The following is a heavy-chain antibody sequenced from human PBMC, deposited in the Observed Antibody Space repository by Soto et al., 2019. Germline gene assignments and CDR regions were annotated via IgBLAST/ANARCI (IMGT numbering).Heavy chain of an antibody. V-gene: IGHV3-23*01. CDR3: AKFYDSSGPYSRIDY. Sequence: VGSLKLSCAASGFTFSSYAMSWVRQAPGKGLEWVSAISGSGGSTYYADSVKGRFTISRDNSKNTLYLQMNSLRAEGTAVYYCAKFYDSSGPYSRIDYWGQGTLVTVSS. CDR1: GFTFSSYA. CDR2: ISGSGGST. J-gene: IGHJ4*02. D-gene: IGHD3-22*01.